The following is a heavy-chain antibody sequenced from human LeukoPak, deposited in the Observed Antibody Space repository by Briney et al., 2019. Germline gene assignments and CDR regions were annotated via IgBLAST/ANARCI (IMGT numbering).Heavy chain of an antibody. Sequence: ASVKVSCKASGYTFTSYYMHWVRQAPGQGLEWMGIINPSGGSTSYAQKFQGRVTITADKSTSTAYMELSSLRSEDTAVYYCARDHSSLVDYWGQGTLVTVSS. J-gene: IGHJ4*02. CDR3: ARDHSSLVDY. CDR2: INPSGGST. D-gene: IGHD2-21*01. V-gene: IGHV1-46*01. CDR1: GYTFTSYY.